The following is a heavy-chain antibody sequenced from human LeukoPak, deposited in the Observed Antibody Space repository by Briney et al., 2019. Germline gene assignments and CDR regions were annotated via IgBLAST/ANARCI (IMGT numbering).Heavy chain of an antibody. D-gene: IGHD3-10*01. J-gene: IGHJ4*02. CDR3: ARGPYGSGSSPIGYFDY. CDR1: GGSFSGYY. V-gene: IGHV4-34*01. CDR2: INHSGST. Sequence: PSETLSPTCAVYGGSFSGYYWSWIRQPPGKGLEWIGEINHSGSTNYNPSLKSRVTISVDTSKNQFSLKLSSVTAADTAVYYCARGPYGSGSSPIGYFDYWGQGTLVTVSS.